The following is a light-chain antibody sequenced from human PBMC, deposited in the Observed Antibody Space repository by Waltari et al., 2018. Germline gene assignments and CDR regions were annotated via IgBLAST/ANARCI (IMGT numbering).Light chain of an antibody. CDR3: CSNAGTDAL. Sequence: QSALTQPASVSGSPGQSITISCTGTSSDIGSYNLVSWYQQHPVKTPKIIIYEVTQRPAGGSNRFSGSKSGNTASLTISGLQAEDEADYYCCSNAGTDALFGGGTKLTVL. CDR2: EVT. V-gene: IGLV2-23*02. J-gene: IGLJ3*02. CDR1: SSDIGSYNL.